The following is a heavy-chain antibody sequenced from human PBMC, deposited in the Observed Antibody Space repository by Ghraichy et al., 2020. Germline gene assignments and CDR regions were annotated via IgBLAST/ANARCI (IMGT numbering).Heavy chain of an antibody. V-gene: IGHV3-23*01. CDR2: ISGSGGST. Sequence: GGSLRLSCAASGFTFSSYAMSWVRQAPGKGLEWVSAISGSGGSTYYADSVKGRFTISRDNSKNTLYLQMNSLRAEDTAVYYCAKDLALRFLEWFYGGGLGYWGQGTLVTVSS. CDR3: AKDLALRFLEWFYGGGLGY. CDR1: GFTFSSYA. J-gene: IGHJ4*02. D-gene: IGHD3-3*01.